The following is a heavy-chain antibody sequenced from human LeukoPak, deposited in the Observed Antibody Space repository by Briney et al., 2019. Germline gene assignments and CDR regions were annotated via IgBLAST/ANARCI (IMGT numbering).Heavy chain of an antibody. Sequence: PGGSLRLSCSVSGFTFSAYTMHWVRQAPGRGLQYVSSISSDGVKTYYADSVKGRFTISRGNSKNTLYLQMSSLRLEDTAVYYCVKDRWVDYWGQGALVTVSS. CDR3: VKDRWVDY. V-gene: IGHV3-64D*09. J-gene: IGHJ4*02. CDR1: GFTFSAYT. D-gene: IGHD4-23*01. CDR2: ISSDGVKT.